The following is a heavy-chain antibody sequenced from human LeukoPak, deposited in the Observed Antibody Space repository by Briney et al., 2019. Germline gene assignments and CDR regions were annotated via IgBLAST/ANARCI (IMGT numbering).Heavy chain of an antibody. Sequence: PSETLSLTCTVSGGSISSYYWSWIRQPAGKGLEWIGRIYTSGSTNYNPSLKSRVTMSVDTSKNQFSLKLSSVTAADTAVYYCARDYRVRGAPDAFDIWGQGTMVTVSS. D-gene: IGHD3-10*01. CDR1: GGSISSYY. J-gene: IGHJ3*02. V-gene: IGHV4-4*07. CDR3: ARDYRVRGAPDAFDI. CDR2: IYTSGST.